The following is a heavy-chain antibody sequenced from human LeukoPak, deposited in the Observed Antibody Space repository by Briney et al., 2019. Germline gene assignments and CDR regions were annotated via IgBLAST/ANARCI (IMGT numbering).Heavy chain of an antibody. CDR1: GYTFTGYY. V-gene: IGHV1-2*02. CDR2: INPNSGGT. D-gene: IGHD1-14*01. J-gene: IGHJ6*03. Sequence: ASVKVSCKASGYTFTGYYTHWVRQAPGQGLEWMGWINPNSGGTNYAQKFQGRVTMTRDTSISTAYMELSRLRSDDTAVYYCARWAGSAGYYYYYMDVWGKGTTVTVSS. CDR3: ARWAGSAGYYYYYMDV.